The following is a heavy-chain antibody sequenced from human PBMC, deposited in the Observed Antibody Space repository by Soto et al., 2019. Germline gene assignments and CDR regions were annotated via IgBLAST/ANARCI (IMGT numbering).Heavy chain of an antibody. CDR2: ISGSSSTI. V-gene: IGHV3-48*01. Sequence: PGGSLRLSCAASGFTFSSYSMNWVRQAPGKGLEWVSYISGSSSTIYYADSVKGRFTISRDNAKNSLYLQMNSLRAEDTAVYYATRSAYMDVWGKGTTVTVS. D-gene: IGHD2-2*01. CDR3: TRSAYMDV. CDR1: GFTFSSYS. J-gene: IGHJ6*03.